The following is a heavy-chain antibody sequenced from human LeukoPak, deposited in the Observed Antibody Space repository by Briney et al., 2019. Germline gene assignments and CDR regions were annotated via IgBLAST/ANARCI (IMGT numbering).Heavy chain of an antibody. D-gene: IGHD2-21*01. CDR1: GFTFRSHA. V-gene: IGHV3-23*01. J-gene: IGHJ4*02. CDR2: IYENGGTT. CDR3: AKDFRIGYSAHFDY. Sequence: GGSLRLSCVGSGFTFRSHAMSWVRQAPEKGLEFVSGIYENGGTTYYADSVKGRFSISRENSMNTLYLQMDSLRGEDTAVYYCAKDFRIGYSAHFDYWGQGALVTVSS.